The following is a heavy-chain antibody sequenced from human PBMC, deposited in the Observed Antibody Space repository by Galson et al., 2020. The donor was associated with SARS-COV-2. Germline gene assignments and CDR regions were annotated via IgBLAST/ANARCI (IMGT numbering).Heavy chain of an antibody. CDR2: INHSGST. CDR1: GGSLSGYY. J-gene: IGHJ4*02. V-gene: IGHV4-34*01. CDR3: ARARVIAVAGTYFDY. Sequence: SENLSLTCAVHGGSLSGYYWSWNRQPPGKGLEWIGEINHSGSTNYNPSLKSRVTISVDTSKNQFSLKLSTVTAADTAVYYCARARVIAVAGTYFDYWGQGTLVTVSS. D-gene: IGHD6-19*01.